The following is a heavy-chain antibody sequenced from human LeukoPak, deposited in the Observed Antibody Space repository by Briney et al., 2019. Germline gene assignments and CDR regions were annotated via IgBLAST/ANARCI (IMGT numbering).Heavy chain of an antibody. CDR1: GGSFTSTNW. V-gene: IGHV4-4*02. Sequence: SETLSLTCGVSGGSFTSTNWWTWVRPPPGKGLGWIWEVHGDGRTNYNPSLKSRLTLSVDLSENHISLRLTSVTAADTAVYYCAREGGFYLPLDYSGQGTLVTVSS. CDR3: AREGGFYLPLDY. J-gene: IGHJ4*02. D-gene: IGHD3-3*01. CDR2: VHGDGRT.